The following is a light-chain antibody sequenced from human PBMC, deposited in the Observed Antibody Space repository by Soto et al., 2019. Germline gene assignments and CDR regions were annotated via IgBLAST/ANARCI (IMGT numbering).Light chain of an antibody. CDR1: QDISTF. V-gene: IGKV1-33*01. J-gene: IGKJ2*01. CDR3: QQYDSLPYT. Sequence: DLQMTQSPSYLSASVGDRVTITCQASQDISTFLNWFQRKPGKAPKVLIYDASNLETGVASRFSGSGSGTDFTFTISSLQPEDIATYYCQQYDSLPYTFGQGTKLEIK. CDR2: DAS.